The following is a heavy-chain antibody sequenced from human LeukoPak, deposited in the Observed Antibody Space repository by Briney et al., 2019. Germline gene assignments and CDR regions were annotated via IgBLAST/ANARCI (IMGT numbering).Heavy chain of an antibody. Sequence: SETLSLTCTVSGGSISAYYWSWIRQPPGKGLEWIGYAYYSGATNYNPSLKSRVTISLETSKNQFSLRLTSVTAADTAVYYCARRVAVTGIYCFDLWGRGTPVTVSS. J-gene: IGHJ4*02. D-gene: IGHD6-19*01. CDR3: ARRVAVTGIYCFDL. CDR1: GGSISAYY. CDR2: AYYSGAT. V-gene: IGHV4-59*08.